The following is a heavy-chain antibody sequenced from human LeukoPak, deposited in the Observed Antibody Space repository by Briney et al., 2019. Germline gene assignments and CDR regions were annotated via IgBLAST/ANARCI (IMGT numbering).Heavy chain of an antibody. CDR3: ARIARGYYDSSGYNYYYYYYMDV. V-gene: IGHV1-2*02. CDR2: INPNSGGT. J-gene: IGHJ6*03. Sequence: ASVKVSCEASGYTFTGYYMHWVRQAPGQGLEWMGWINPNSGGTNYAQKFQGRVTMTRDTSISTAYMELSRLRSDDTAVYYCARIARGYYDSSGYNYYYYYYMDVWGKGTTVTVSS. CDR1: GYTFTGYY. D-gene: IGHD3-22*01.